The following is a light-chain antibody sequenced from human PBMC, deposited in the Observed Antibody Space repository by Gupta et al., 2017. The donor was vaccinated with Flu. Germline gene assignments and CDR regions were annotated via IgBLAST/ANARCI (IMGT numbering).Light chain of an antibody. CDR1: QSLLHINGYNY. CDR2: LGS. CDR3: MQALQTPPT. Sequence: ISCRSSQSLLHINGYNYLDWYLQKPGQSPQLLIYLGSNRASGVPDRFSGSGSGTDFTLKISRVEAEDVGVYYCMQALQTPPTFGLGTKVEIK. V-gene: IGKV2-28*01. J-gene: IGKJ1*01.